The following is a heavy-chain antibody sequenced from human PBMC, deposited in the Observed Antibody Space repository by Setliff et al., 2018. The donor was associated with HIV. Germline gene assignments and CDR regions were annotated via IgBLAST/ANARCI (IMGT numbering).Heavy chain of an antibody. CDR2: INPGDSDI. CDR3: ASSITVAGGRSFYYYAMDV. Sequence: GESLTISCKASGYSFTSYWIGWVRQMPGKGLEWMGIINPGDSDIRYSPSFRGQVTISVDKSINTAYLQWSSLKASDTAMYYCASSITVAGGRSFYYYAMDVWGQGTTVTVS. D-gene: IGHD1-20*01. V-gene: IGHV5-51*01. CDR1: GYSFTSYW. J-gene: IGHJ6*02.